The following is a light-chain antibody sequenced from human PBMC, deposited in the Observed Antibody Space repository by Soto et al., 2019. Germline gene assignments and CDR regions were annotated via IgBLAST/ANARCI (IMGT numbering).Light chain of an antibody. CDR1: QSVSRY. V-gene: IGKV3-20*01. CDR3: QQYGSSPWT. CDR2: GAS. J-gene: IGKJ1*01. Sequence: EIVLTQSPGTLSLSPGERATLSCRASQSVSRYLAWYQQKPGQAPRLLIYGASSRATGIPDRFSGSGSGTDFTFTISSLEPEDFAVYYCQQYGSSPWTFGQGTKVEIK.